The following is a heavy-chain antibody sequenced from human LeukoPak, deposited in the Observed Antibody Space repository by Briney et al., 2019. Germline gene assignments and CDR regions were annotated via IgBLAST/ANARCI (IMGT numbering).Heavy chain of an antibody. CDR3: AKGAAYTSLDI. V-gene: IGHV3-30*02. D-gene: IGHD6-25*01. CDR1: GFSFSSSA. Sequence: GGSLRLSCTASGFSFSSSAMHWVRQAPGKGLEWVTFIRYDGSHKYYADSVWGRFTISRDTSTNTLYLQMNSLRSEDTAVYYCAKGAAYTSLDIWGHGTMVTVSS. CDR2: IRYDGSHK. J-gene: IGHJ3*02.